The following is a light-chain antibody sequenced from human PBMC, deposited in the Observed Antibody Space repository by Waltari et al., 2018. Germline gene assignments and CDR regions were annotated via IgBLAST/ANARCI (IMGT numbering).Light chain of an antibody. CDR2: YKSDSDN. CDR1: SGINVGMYR. Sequence: QAVLTQPSSLSASPGASASLTCTFRSGINVGMYRIYGYQQKPGSPPQYLLRYKSDSDNQQGSGVPSRFSGSKDASDNAGMLLISGLQSEDEADYYCMIWHSSAWVFGGGTKLTVL. CDR3: MIWHSSAWV. V-gene: IGLV5-45*02. J-gene: IGLJ3*02.